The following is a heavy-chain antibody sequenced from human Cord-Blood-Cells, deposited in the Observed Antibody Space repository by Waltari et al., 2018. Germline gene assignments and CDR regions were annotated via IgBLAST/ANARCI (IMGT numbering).Heavy chain of an antibody. V-gene: IGHV5-51*01. CDR3: ARHGASFGEITPYYYYGMDV. Sequence: EMQLVQSGAELKKPGESLKISCKGSGYTITSYWSGWVRQMPGKGMAWMGVIYPGDSDTSYSRAVQSHVTISADKSIGSAYVTWSSPMASDMAMYYCARHGASFGEITPYYYYGMDVWGLGTTATICS. J-gene: IGHJ6*04. CDR2: IYPGDSDT. CDR1: GYTITSYW. D-gene: IGHD3-16*01.